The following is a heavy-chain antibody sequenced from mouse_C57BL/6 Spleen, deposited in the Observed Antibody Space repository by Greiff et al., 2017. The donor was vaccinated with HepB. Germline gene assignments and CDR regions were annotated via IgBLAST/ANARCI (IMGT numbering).Heavy chain of an antibody. D-gene: IGHD1-1*01. V-gene: IGHV5-4*03. CDR2: ISDGGSYT. J-gene: IGHJ4*01. CDR3: ARGGDYYGSSYEVYAMDY. CDR1: GFTFSSYA. Sequence: EVKLVESGGGLVKPGGSLKLSCAASGFTFSSYAMSWVRQTPEKRLEWVATISDGGSYTYYPDNVKGRFTISRDNAKNNLYLQMSHLKSEDTAMYYCARGGDYYGSSYEVYAMDYWGQGTSVTVSS.